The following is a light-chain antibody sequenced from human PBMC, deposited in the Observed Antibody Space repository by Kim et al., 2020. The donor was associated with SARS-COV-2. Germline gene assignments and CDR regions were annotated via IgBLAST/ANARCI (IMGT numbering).Light chain of an antibody. CDR1: QTVVSNY. Sequence: SPGERATLSCRASQTVVSNYLAWYQQKPGQAPRLLIYGASSRATGIPDRFSGSGSGTDFTLTVSRLEPEDSAVSYCQQYHSSPRTFGQGTKVDIK. J-gene: IGKJ1*01. CDR3: QQYHSSPRT. V-gene: IGKV3-20*01. CDR2: GAS.